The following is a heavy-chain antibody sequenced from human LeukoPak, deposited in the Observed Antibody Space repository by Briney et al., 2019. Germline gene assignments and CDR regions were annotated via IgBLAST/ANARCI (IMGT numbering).Heavy chain of an antibody. CDR3: ARGVERIDY. CDR1: GVSVSSNSAA. V-gene: IGHV6-1*01. CDR2: TFYRSKWYN. J-gene: IGHJ4*02. D-gene: IGHD1-1*01. Sequence: SQTLSLTCAISGVSVSSNSAAWNWVRQSPERGLEGLGRTFYRSKWYNEYAVAVKGRITINPDTSKNQFSLQVNSVTPDDTAVYYCARGVERIDYWGQGTLVTVSS.